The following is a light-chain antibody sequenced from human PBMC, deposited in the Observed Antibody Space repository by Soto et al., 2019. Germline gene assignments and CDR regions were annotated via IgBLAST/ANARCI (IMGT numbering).Light chain of an antibody. CDR2: TVI. Sequence: QSVLTQPRSVSGSPGQSVTISCTGTSSDIGGYNYVSWYQQHPGKAPKLMIYTVIKRPSGVPDRFSGSKSDNTASLTFSGLQADDEADYYCCSYAGSSSYAFGTGTKVTVL. V-gene: IGLV2-11*01. CDR1: SSDIGGYNY. J-gene: IGLJ1*01. CDR3: CSYAGSSSYA.